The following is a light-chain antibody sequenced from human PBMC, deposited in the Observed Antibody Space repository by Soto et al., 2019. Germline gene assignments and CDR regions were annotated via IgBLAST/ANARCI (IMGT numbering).Light chain of an antibody. Sequence: DIQMTQSPSTLSASVGDRVTITCRASQNINHWLAWYQQKPGKAPKLLIYAASTLQSGVPSRFSGSGSGTEFTLTISSLQPDDFATYYCQQYNSYLWTFGQGTKVAI. CDR1: QNINHW. V-gene: IGKV1-5*01. CDR3: QQYNSYLWT. CDR2: AAS. J-gene: IGKJ1*01.